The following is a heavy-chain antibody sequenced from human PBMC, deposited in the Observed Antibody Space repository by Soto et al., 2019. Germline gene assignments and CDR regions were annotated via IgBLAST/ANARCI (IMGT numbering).Heavy chain of an antibody. CDR1: GGSMSSYY. V-gene: IGHV4-59*01. J-gene: IGHJ4*02. CDR2: IYCSGST. D-gene: IGHD6-19*01. CDR3: ASLSSGWYTNFDY. Sequence: SETLSLTCAVSGGSMSSYYWSWIRQPPGKGLEWIGYIYCSGSTNYNPSLKSRVTISVDTSKNQFSLKLSSVTAADTAVYYCASLSSGWYTNFDYWGQGTLVTVSS.